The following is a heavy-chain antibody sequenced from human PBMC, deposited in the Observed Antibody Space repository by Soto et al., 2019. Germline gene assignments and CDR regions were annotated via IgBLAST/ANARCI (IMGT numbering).Heavy chain of an antibody. CDR3: ARQWLMVGGFTAWFDP. Sequence: SETLSLTCTVSGGSISSYYWSWIRQPPGKGLEWIGYIYYSGSTNYNPSLKSRVTISVDTSKNQFSLKLSSVTAADTAVYYCARQWLMVGGFTAWFDPWGQGTLVTVSS. D-gene: IGHD3-10*01. CDR1: GGSISSYY. V-gene: IGHV4-59*08. CDR2: IYYSGST. J-gene: IGHJ5*02.